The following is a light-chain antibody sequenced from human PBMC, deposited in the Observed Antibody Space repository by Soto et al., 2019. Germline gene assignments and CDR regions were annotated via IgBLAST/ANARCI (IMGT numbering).Light chain of an antibody. Sequence: EAVLTQSPGTLSLTPGERATLSCRASQSVTNSYLAWYQQKPGQAPRLLIYGASSRATGIPDRFRGSGSGTDFTLTISRLEPEDFAVYYCQQYGRSPWTFGQGTKVEI. CDR2: GAS. CDR3: QQYGRSPWT. CDR1: QSVTNSY. J-gene: IGKJ1*01. V-gene: IGKV3-20*01.